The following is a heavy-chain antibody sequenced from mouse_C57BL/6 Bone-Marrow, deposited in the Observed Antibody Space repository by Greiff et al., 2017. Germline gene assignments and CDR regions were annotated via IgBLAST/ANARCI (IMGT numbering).Heavy chain of an antibody. CDR2: IFPGSGST. D-gene: IGHD2-4*01. J-gene: IGHJ4*01. CDR3: AREATMITRQYYAMDY. V-gene: IGHV1-75*01. Sequence: QVQLQQSGPELVKPGASVKISCKASGYTFTDYYINWVKQRPGQGLEWIGWIFPGSGSTYYNEKFKGKATLTVDKSSSTAYMLLSSLTSEDSAVYFCAREATMITRQYYAMDYWGQGTSVTVSS. CDR1: GYTFTDYY.